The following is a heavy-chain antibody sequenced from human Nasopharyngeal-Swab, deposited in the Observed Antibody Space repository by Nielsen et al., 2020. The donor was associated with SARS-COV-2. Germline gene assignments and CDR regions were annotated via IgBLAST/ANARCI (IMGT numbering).Heavy chain of an antibody. CDR1: GFTFSSYW. CDR2: IKQDGSEK. V-gene: IGHV3-7*01. Sequence: GGSLRLSCAASGFTFSSYWMSWVRQAPGKGLEWVANIKQDGSEKYYVDSVKGRFTISRDNSKNTLYLQMNSLRAEDTAVYYCARDRSYGNYFDYWGQGTLVTVSS. D-gene: IGHD5-18*01. CDR3: ARDRSYGNYFDY. J-gene: IGHJ4*02.